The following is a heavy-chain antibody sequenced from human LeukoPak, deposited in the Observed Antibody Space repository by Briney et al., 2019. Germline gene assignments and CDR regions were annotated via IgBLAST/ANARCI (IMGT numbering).Heavy chain of an antibody. CDR1: GYSISSGHY. CDR3: ERLRWLQSIDY. J-gene: IGHJ4*02. D-gene: IGHD5-24*01. Sequence: SETLSLTCAVSGYSISSGHYWGWIRQPPGKGLEWIGSIYHSGSTYYNPSLKSRVTISVDTSKNQFSLKLSSVTAADTAVYYCERLRWLQSIDYWGQGTLVTVSS. V-gene: IGHV4-38-2*01. CDR2: IYHSGST.